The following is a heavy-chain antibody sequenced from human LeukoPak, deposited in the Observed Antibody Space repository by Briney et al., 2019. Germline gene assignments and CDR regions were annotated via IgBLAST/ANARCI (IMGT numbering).Heavy chain of an antibody. CDR1: GYIFTNYW. D-gene: IGHD5/OR15-5a*01. CDR2: IYHGDSNT. CDR3: ARVAQDRVQSSVAPNWFEP. Sequence: GESLKISCQGSGYIFTNYWLAWVRQMADTGLEWMGIIYHGDSNTKYNPSFQGQVTISTDKSISTASLQWNSLKASDTAMYYCARVAQDRVQSSVAPNWFEPWGQGTVVTVSS. J-gene: IGHJ5*02. V-gene: IGHV5-51*01.